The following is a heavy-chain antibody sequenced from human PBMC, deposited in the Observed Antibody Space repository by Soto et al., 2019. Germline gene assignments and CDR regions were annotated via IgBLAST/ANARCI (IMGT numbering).Heavy chain of an antibody. Sequence: SETLSLTCTVSGGSISSYYWSWIRQPPGKGLEWIGYIYYSGSTNYNPSLKSRVTLSVDTSKNQFSLKLSSVTAADTAVYYCARVLFVGATTGNWFDPWGQGTLVTVSS. CDR3: ARVLFVGATTGNWFDP. J-gene: IGHJ5*02. D-gene: IGHD1-26*01. CDR2: IYYSGST. V-gene: IGHV4-59*01. CDR1: GGSISSYY.